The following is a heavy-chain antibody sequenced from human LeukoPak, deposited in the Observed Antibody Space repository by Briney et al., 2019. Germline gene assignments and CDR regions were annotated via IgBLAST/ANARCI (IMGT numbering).Heavy chain of an antibody. J-gene: IGHJ4*02. CDR1: GFTLSSDW. D-gene: IGHD3-10*01. V-gene: IGHV3-7*04. Sequence: GGSRRLSCVASGFTLSSDWMSWVRQAPGKGLEWVATIKEDGSDKYYVDSVRGRFTISRDNAENSLYLQMNSLTAEDTALYYCVRDGIRDIPGIITIRYDYWGQGTLVTVSS. CDR2: IKEDGSDK. CDR3: VRDGIRDIPGIITIRYDY.